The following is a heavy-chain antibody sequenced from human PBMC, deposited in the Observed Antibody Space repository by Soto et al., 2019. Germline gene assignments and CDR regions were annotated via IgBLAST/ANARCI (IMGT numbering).Heavy chain of an antibody. Sequence: SETLSLTCTVSGGSISSYYLSWIRQPPGKGLEWIGYIYYSGSTNYNPSLKSRVTISVDTSKNQFSLKLSSVTAADTAVYYCARIAYLYNSSIGGWFDPWGQGTLVTVSS. CDR3: ARIAYLYNSSIGGWFDP. CDR1: GGSISSYY. V-gene: IGHV4-59*01. CDR2: IYYSGST. J-gene: IGHJ5*02. D-gene: IGHD6-13*01.